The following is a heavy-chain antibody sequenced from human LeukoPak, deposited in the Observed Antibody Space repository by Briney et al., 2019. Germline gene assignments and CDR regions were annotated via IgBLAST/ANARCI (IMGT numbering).Heavy chain of an antibody. V-gene: IGHV3-74*01. CDR2: INSDGNNT. Sequence: GGSLRLSCAASGFTFSSYWMHWVRQAPGKGPVWVSRINSDGNNTSYADSVKGRFTISRDNAKNSLYLQMNSLGVEDTAVYYCARDGMGGIKAFDMWGQGTMVTVSS. CDR1: GFTFSSYW. D-gene: IGHD3-10*01. CDR3: ARDGMGGIKAFDM. J-gene: IGHJ3*02.